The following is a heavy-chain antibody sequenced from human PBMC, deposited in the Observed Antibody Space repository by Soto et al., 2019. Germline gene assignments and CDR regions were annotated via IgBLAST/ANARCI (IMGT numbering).Heavy chain of an antibody. CDR1: GDSVSNTNYY. D-gene: IGHD3-10*01. Sequence: QLRLLESGPGLVKPSETLSLTCSVSGDSVSNTNYYWGWVRQPPGKGLEWIASVYYIGATYYNPSLTSRLTIPVGTSKDQFFLKLSYVTAANTAVYCCARWRYDSGNYFDFWGQGTLVTVSS. V-gene: IGHV4-39*01. CDR2: VYYIGAT. CDR3: ARWRYDSGNYFDF. J-gene: IGHJ4*02.